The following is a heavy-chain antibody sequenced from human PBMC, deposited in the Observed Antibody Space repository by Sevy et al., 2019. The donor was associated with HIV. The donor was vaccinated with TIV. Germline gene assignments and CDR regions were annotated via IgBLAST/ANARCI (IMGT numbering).Heavy chain of an antibody. Sequence: ASVKVSCKVAGYSFTSFDINWVRQATGQGLEWMGWMNPNNGNTHYSQKFQGRVTMSRSRSANTAYMELSSLTSEDRAIYYCARARLDYEFWTGSYFSRAPWGYKYYALDVWGQGTTVTVSS. CDR1: GYSFTSFD. CDR3: ARARLDYEFWTGSYFSRAPWGYKYYALDV. V-gene: IGHV1-8*01. J-gene: IGHJ6*02. CDR2: MNPNNGNT. D-gene: IGHD3-3*01.